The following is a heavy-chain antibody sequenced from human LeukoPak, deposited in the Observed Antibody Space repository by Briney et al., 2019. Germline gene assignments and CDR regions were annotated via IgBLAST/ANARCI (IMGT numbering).Heavy chain of an antibody. CDR3: VRVGWNPVSVPWF. D-gene: IGHD3-10*01. CDR2: IRSKASGETA. CDR1: GFNFGDYA. J-gene: IGHJ4*02. V-gene: IGHV3-49*04. Sequence: GGSLRLSCTGYGFNFGDYAMSWVRQAPGKGLEWVGFIRSKASGETADYAASFRDRFSISRDDTKNIAYLQMNNLKTEDTAFYYCVRVGWNPVSVPWFWGQGTLVSVSS.